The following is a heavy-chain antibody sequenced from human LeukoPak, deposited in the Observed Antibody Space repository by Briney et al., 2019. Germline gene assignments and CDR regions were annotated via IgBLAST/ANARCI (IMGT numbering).Heavy chain of an antibody. V-gene: IGHV3-30*19. Sequence: PGGSLRLSCAASGFTFSKYGMHWVRQAPGKGLEWLTFIQYDGNNKYYSDSVKGRFTISRDNSKNTLFLQMNSLRAEDTAVYYCARFSSGGPFDFDYRGQGTLVTVSS. CDR3: ARFSSGGPFDFDY. J-gene: IGHJ4*02. CDR1: GFTFSKYG. CDR2: IQYDGNNK. D-gene: IGHD6-25*01.